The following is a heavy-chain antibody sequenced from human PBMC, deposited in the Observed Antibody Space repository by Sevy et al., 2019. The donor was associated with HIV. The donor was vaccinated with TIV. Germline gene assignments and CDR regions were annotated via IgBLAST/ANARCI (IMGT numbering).Heavy chain of an antibody. CDR3: AKDSRVYSSSHFDY. V-gene: IGHV3-11*06. D-gene: IGHD6-13*01. Sequence: GGSLRLSCAASGFTFSDYYMSWIRQAPGKGLEWVSYISSGSSYTNYEDSVNVRFTIASDNAMNSLYLQMNSLRAEDTAVYYCAKDSRVYSSSHFDYWGQGIRVTVSS. CDR2: ISSGSSYT. CDR1: GFTFSDYY. J-gene: IGHJ4*02.